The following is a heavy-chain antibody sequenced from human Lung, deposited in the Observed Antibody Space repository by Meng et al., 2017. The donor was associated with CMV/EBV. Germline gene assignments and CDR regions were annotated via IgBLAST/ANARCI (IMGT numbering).Heavy chain of an antibody. J-gene: IGHJ6*01. CDR1: GYSFTRYD. V-gene: IGHV1-8*01. D-gene: IGHD6-13*01. CDR3: ARVEGPAGAMLKYFYYYGMEV. CDR2: MNPNNGDT. Sequence: ASVKVSCEASGYSFTRYDINWVRQAPGQGLEWMGWMNPNNGDTGYAQKFQGRVTMTRDTSISTVYMELNSLRSEDTAVYYCARVEGPAGAMLKYFYYYGMEVWGQGTTVTVSS.